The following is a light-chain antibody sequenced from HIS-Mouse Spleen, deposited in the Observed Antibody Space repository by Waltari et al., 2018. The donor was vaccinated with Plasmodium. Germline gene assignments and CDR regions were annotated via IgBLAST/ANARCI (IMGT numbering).Light chain of an antibody. V-gene: IGKV1-39*01. J-gene: IGKJ1*01. CDR1: QSISSY. Sequence: IRMTQSPSSLSASVGDRVTITCRVSQSISSYLTWYQQKPGKAPKLLIYAASSLQSGVPSRFSGSGSGTDFTLTISSLQSEDFATYYCQQCYSTPWTFGQGTKVEIK. CDR2: AAS. CDR3: QQCYSTPWT.